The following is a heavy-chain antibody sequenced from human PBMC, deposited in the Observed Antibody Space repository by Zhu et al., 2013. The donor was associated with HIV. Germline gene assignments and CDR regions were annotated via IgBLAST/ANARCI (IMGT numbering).Heavy chain of an antibody. D-gene: IGHD5-12*01. J-gene: IGHJ6*02. Sequence: QVQLLQSGAEVKKTGSSVKVSCKASGGTFSSDAISWVRQAPGQGLEWMGGIIPIFGTANYAQKFQGRVTITADESTSTAYMELSSLRSEDTAVYYCARVERGYSGYDTPYYYYYGMDVWGQGTTVTVSS. CDR2: IIPIFGTA. CDR1: GGTFSSDA. CDR3: ARVERGYSGYDTPYYYYYGMDV. V-gene: IGHV1-69*01.